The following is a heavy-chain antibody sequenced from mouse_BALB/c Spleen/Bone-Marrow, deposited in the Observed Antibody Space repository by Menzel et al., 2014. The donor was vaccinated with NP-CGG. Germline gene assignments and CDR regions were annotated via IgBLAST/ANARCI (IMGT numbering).Heavy chain of an antibody. CDR3: ARKSTMIKRAMDY. J-gene: IGHJ4*01. CDR1: GYAFSSYW. Sequence: QVQLQQSGAELVRPGSSVKISCKASGYAFSSYWMNWVKQRPGQGLEWIGQIYPGDGDTNYNGNFKGKATLTADKSSSTAYMQLSSLTSEDSAVYFCARKSTMIKRAMDYWGQGTSVTVSS. V-gene: IGHV1-80*01. D-gene: IGHD2-4*01. CDR2: IYPGDGDT.